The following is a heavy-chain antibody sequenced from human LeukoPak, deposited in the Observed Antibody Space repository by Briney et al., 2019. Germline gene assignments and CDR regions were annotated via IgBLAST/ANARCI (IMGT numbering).Heavy chain of an antibody. V-gene: IGHV1-18*01. D-gene: IGHD6-13*01. Sequence: ASVKVSCKASGYTFTSYGISWVRQVPGQGLEWMGWISAYNGNTNYVQKLQGRVTMTTDTSTSTAYMELRSLRSDDTAVYYCARCSSSWYGKAFDIWGQGTMVTVSS. CDR3: ARCSSSWYGKAFDI. CDR1: GYTFTSYG. CDR2: ISAYNGNT. J-gene: IGHJ3*02.